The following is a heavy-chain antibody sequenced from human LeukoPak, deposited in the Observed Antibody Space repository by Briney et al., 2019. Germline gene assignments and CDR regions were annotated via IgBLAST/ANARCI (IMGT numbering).Heavy chain of an antibody. CDR3: AELGITMIGGV. Sequence: GGSLRLSCAASGFTFSTYGMSWVRQAPGKGLEWVSAVSSTGGTTYYADSVKGRFTISRDNAKNSLYLQMNSLRAEDTAVYYCAELGITMIGGVWGKGTTVTISS. V-gene: IGHV3-23*01. CDR1: GFTFSTYG. D-gene: IGHD3-10*02. CDR2: VSSTGGTT. J-gene: IGHJ6*04.